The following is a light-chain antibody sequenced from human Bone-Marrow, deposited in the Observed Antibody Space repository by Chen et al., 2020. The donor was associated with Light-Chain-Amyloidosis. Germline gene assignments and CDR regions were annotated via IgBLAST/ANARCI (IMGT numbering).Light chain of an antibody. J-gene: IGKJ4*01. CDR3: QQYGTSPLT. Sequence: EIVLTQSPGTLSLSPGEGANLSCRESQTISSNYLTWYQQKFGQAPRLLIYGSSSMATGIPDRFTGSGSGTDFTLTITRLEPEEFAMYYCQQYGTSPLTVGGGTKVEIK. CDR2: GSS. CDR1: QTISSNY. V-gene: IGKV3-20*01.